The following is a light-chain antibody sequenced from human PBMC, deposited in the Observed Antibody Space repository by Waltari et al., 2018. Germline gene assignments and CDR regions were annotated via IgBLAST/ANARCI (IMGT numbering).Light chain of an antibody. Sequence: DIVMTQSPHSLAVSVVERATLTCTSSQSLLYSSNNKNYLAWYQQKPGQPPKLLIYWASTREFGVPDRFSGSGSGTDFTLTISSLQAEDVAVYYCQQYYSTSPLTFGGGTKVEIK. CDR1: QSLLYSSNNKNY. CDR3: QQYYSTSPLT. V-gene: IGKV4-1*01. J-gene: IGKJ4*01. CDR2: WAS.